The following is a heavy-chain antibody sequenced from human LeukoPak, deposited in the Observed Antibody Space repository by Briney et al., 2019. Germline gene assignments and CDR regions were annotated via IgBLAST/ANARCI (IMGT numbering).Heavy chain of an antibody. Sequence: GGSLRLSCAASGFTFSSYGTHWVRQAPGKGLEWVAVISYDGSNKYYADSVKGRFTISRDNSKNTLYLQMNSLRAEDTAVYYCAKDLGNCGGDCYFDYWGQGTLVTVSS. J-gene: IGHJ4*02. CDR3: AKDLGNCGGDCYFDY. CDR1: GFTFSSYG. CDR2: ISYDGSNK. V-gene: IGHV3-30*18. D-gene: IGHD2-21*02.